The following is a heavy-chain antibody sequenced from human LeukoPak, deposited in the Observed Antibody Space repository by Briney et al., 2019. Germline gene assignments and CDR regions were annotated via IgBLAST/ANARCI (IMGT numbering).Heavy chain of an antibody. V-gene: IGHV4-4*02. J-gene: IGHJ4*02. Sequence: SETLSLTCAVSGASISSNNWWSWVRQPPGKGLEWIGEIYHSGSTNYTPSLKSRVTISIDKSKNQFSLKLSSVTAADTAVYYCALISRGIAVPGTELWGQGTLVPVSS. D-gene: IGHD6-19*01. CDR3: ALISRGIAVPGTEL. CDR2: IYHSGST. CDR1: GASISSNNW.